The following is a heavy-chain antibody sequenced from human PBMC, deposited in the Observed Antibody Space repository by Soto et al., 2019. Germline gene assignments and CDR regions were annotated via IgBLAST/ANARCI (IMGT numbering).Heavy chain of an antibody. V-gene: IGHV1-3*01. J-gene: IGHJ4*02. Sequence: QVQLVQSGAEVKKPGASVKVSCKASGYTFTSYAMHWVRQAPGQRLEWMGWINAGNGNTKYSQKFQGRVTITRETSASTAYMELSGLRSEDTAVYYCASVSGRAVAAVWGQGTLVTVSS. CDR3: ASVSGRAVAAV. D-gene: IGHD3-10*01. CDR2: INAGNGNT. CDR1: GYTFTSYA.